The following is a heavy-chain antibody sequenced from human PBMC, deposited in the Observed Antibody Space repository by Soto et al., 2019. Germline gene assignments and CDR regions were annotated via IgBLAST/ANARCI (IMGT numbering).Heavy chain of an antibody. J-gene: IGHJ3*02. CDR2: IYYSGST. V-gene: IGHV4-39*01. CDR3: LMGHAFGGVIVEAADAFDI. D-gene: IGHD3-16*02. CDR1: GGSISSSSYY. Sequence: QLQLQESGPGLVKPSETLSLTCTVSGGSISSSSYYWGWIRQPPGKGLEWIGGIYYSGSTYYNPSLKSRVTISVDTSKNQFSLKLSSVTAADTAVYYCLMGHAFGGVIVEAADAFDIWGQGTMVTVSS.